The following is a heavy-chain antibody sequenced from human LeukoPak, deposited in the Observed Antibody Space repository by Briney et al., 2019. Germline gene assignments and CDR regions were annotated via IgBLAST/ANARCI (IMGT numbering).Heavy chain of an antibody. Sequence: SQTLSLTCTVSGGSISSGDSYWSWLRQPPGKGLEGIAYMYYSGSTYYNPSLKSRVTMSADTSKNQLSLKLSSVTAADAAVYYCARPYYYDSRIDPWGQGILVTVSS. CDR2: MYYSGST. CDR1: GGSISSGDSY. V-gene: IGHV4-30-4*01. J-gene: IGHJ5*02. CDR3: ARPYYYDSRIDP. D-gene: IGHD3-22*01.